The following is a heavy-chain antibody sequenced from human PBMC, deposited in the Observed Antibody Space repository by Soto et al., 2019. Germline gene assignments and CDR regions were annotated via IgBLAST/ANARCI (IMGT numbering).Heavy chain of an antibody. J-gene: IGHJ4*02. CDR3: ASPLWFGEYAFDY. D-gene: IGHD3-10*01. CDR2: IYYSGST. V-gene: IGHV4-39*01. Sequence: QLQLQESGPGLVKPSETLSLTCTVSGGSISSSSYYWGWIRQPPGKGLEWIGSIYYSGSTYYNPSLKSRVTISVDTSKNQFSLKLSSVTAADTAVCYCASPLWFGEYAFDYWGQGTLVTVSS. CDR1: GGSISSSSYY.